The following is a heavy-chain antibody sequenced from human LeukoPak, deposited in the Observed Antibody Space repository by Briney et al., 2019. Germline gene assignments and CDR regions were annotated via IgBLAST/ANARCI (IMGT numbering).Heavy chain of an antibody. CDR2: INKDGSVT. J-gene: IGHJ4*02. V-gene: IGHV3-74*01. CDR3: VKVRGRARVGYFDY. CDR1: GFTFSSSW. D-gene: IGHD1-26*01. Sequence: GSLRLSCAASGFTFSSSWIHWVRQAPGKGLVWVSRINKDGSVTDYAESVKGRFSISRDNAKNTLYLQIDRRRLEGTAIYYCVKVRGRARVGYFDYWGQGTLVTVSS.